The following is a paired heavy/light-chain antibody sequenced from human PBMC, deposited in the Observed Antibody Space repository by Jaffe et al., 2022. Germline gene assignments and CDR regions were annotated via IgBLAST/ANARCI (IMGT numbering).Light chain of an antibody. J-gene: IGKJ1*01. CDR3: MQSIQLPRT. CDR2: EVS. Sequence: DIVMTQTPLSLSVTPGQPASISCKSSQSLLHSDGKTYLYWYLQKPGQSPQLLIYEVSNRFSGVPDRFSGSGSGTDFTLKISRVEAEDVGVYYCMQSIQLPRTFGQGTKVEIK. CDR1: QSLLHSDGKTY. V-gene: IGKV2D-29*02.
Heavy chain of an antibody. D-gene: IGHD2-2*01. CDR2: INHSGST. V-gene: IGHV4-34*01. CDR1: GGSFSGYY. CDR3: ARVGPDIVVVVPAAPVGGYMDV. J-gene: IGHJ6*03. Sequence: QVQLQQWGAGLLKPSETLSLTCAVYGGSFSGYYWSWIRQPPGKGLEWIGEINHSGSTNYNPSLKSRVTISVDTSKNQFSLKLSSVTAADTAVYYCARVGPDIVVVVPAAPVGGYMDVWGKGTTVTVSS.